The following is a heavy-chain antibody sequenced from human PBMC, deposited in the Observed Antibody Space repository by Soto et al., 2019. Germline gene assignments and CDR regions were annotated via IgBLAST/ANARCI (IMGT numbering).Heavy chain of an antibody. J-gene: IGHJ6*02. CDR1: GYSFTSYW. D-gene: IGHD2-2*01. CDR3: ARXGSTSKKYSYYYYGMDV. CDR2: IYPGDSDT. Sequence: GESLKISCKGSGYSFTSYWIGWVRQMPGKGLEWMGIIYPGDSDTRYSPSFQGQVTISADKSISTAYLQWSSLKASDTAMYYCARXGSTSKKYSYYYYGMDVWGQGTTVTVSS. V-gene: IGHV5-51*01.